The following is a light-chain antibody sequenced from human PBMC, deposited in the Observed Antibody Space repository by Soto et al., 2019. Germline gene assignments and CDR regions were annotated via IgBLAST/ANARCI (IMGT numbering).Light chain of an antibody. Sequence: QSVLTQPPSVSGTPGQGVTISCSGGSSNIATNYVYWYQLLPGTAPNLVIFSNTIRPPRVPDRFSGSKSGASASLVISGLRSEDEADYFSASWDDTLFGWVFGGGTKVTVL. V-gene: IGLV1-47*02. CDR3: ASWDDTLFGWV. J-gene: IGLJ3*02. CDR2: SNT. CDR1: SSNIATNY.